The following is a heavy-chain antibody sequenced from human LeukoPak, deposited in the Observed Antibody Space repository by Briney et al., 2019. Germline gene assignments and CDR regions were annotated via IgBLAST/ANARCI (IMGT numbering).Heavy chain of an antibody. Sequence: GGSLRLSCAASGFTFSTYAMSWVRQAPGKGLEWVSGISGSGGSTYYADSVKGRFTISRDNSKNTLYLQMNSLRAEDTAVYYCAKDLSCSSASCRPDYWGQGTLVTVSS. CDR1: GFTFSTYA. D-gene: IGHD2-2*01. CDR3: AKDLSCSSASCRPDY. J-gene: IGHJ4*02. CDR2: ISGSGGST. V-gene: IGHV3-23*01.